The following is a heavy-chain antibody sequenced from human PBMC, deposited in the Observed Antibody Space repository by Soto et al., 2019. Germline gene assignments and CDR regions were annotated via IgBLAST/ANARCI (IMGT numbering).Heavy chain of an antibody. CDR2: IIPIFGTA. J-gene: IGHJ6*02. D-gene: IGHD2-2*01. CDR3: ARGIIVLVPAARPAREDYYYYGMDV. Sequence: QVQLVQSGAEVKKPGSSVKVSCKASGGTFSSYAISWVRQAPGQGLEWMGGIIPIFGTANYAQKFQGRVTITADESTSTAYMELSSLRSEDTAVYYCARGIIVLVPAARPAREDYYYYGMDVWGQGTTVTVSS. V-gene: IGHV1-69*12. CDR1: GGTFSSYA.